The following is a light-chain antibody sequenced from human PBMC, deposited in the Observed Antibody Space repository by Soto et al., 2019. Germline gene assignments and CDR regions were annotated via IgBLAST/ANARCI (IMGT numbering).Light chain of an antibody. Sequence: QSALTQPASVSGSPGQSITISCTGTSSDVGGYNYVSWYQQHPGKAPKRVIYDVSNRPSGVSNRFSGSKSGNTASLTISGLQAEDEADYYCSSYTSSSTLYVFGTGTQLTVL. CDR3: SSYTSSSTLYV. CDR2: DVS. V-gene: IGLV2-14*01. J-gene: IGLJ1*01. CDR1: SSDVGGYNY.